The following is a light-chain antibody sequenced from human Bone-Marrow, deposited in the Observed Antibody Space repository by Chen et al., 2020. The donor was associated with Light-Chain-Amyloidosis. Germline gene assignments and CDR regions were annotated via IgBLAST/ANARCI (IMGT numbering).Light chain of an antibody. J-gene: IGLJ2*01. CDR2: RDT. V-gene: IGLV3-25*03. CDR3: QSADSSGTYEVI. CDR1: DLPTKY. Sequence: YELTQPTPVSVAPGQTAKIHCSGDDLPTKYAYWYQQKPGQAPVLVIHRDTERPSGISERFSGSSSGTTATLTISGVQAEDEADYHCQSADSSGTYEVIFGGGTKLTVL.